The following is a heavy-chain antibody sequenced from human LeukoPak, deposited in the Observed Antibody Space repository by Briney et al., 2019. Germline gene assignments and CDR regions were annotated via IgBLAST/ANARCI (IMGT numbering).Heavy chain of an antibody. Sequence: ASVKVSCKASGYTFTSYYMHWVRQAPGQGLEWMGIINPSGGSTSYAQKFQGRVTMTRDMSTSTVYMELSSLRSEDTAVYYCARDPGYCDNTSCYAANFDYWGQGTLVTVSS. CDR1: GYTFTSYY. CDR2: INPSGGST. V-gene: IGHV1-46*01. J-gene: IGHJ4*02. CDR3: ARDPGYCDNTSCYAANFDY. D-gene: IGHD2-2*01.